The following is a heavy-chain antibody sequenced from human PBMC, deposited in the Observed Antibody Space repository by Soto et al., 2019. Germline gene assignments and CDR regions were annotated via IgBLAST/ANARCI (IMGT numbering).Heavy chain of an antibody. D-gene: IGHD5-12*01. CDR1: GGSISSSSYY. J-gene: IGHJ5*02. CDR3: ARASRLSGYDSEAPGNWFDP. Sequence: SETLSLTCTVSGGSISSSSYYWGWIRQPPGKGLEWIGSIYYSGSTYYNPSLKSRVTISVDTSKNQFSLKLSSVTAADTAVYYCARASRLSGYDSEAPGNWFDPWGQGTLVTVSS. V-gene: IGHV4-39*07. CDR2: IYYSGST.